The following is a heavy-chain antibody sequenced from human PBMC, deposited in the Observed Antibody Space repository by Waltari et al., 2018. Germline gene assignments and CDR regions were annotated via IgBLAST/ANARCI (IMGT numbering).Heavy chain of an antibody. Sequence: QVQLQESGPGLVKPSETLSLTCTVSDGSISTYYWSWIRKPPGKGLEWSGYIYYSGSTNYTPSLKSRVTISVDTSKNQFSLKMRSMTAADTAVYYCARHIKIFGNEKYYYGMDVWGQGTTVTVSS. CDR1: DGSISTYY. CDR3: ARHIKIFGNEKYYYGMDV. J-gene: IGHJ6*02. CDR2: IYYSGST. V-gene: IGHV4-59*01. D-gene: IGHD3-3*01.